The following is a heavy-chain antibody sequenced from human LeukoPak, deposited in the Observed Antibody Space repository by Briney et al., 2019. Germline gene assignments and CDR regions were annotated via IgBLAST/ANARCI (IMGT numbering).Heavy chain of an antibody. J-gene: IGHJ6*03. V-gene: IGHV5-51*01. CDR2: IYPSDSDT. D-gene: IGHD6-13*01. CDR3: ARLSTGSWYPAGYYYYYFMDV. Sequence: GESLKISCKGSGYSFTSYWIGWVCQMPGKGLEWMGIIYPSDSDTRYSPSFQGQVTISADKSISTAYLQWRSLQASDTAMYYCARLSTGSWYPAGYYYYYFMDVWGKGTTVTISS. CDR1: GYSFTSYW.